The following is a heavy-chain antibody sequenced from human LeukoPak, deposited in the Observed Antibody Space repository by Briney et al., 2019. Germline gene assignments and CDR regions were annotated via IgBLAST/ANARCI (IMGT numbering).Heavy chain of an antibody. Sequence: SETLSLTCAVYGGSFSGYYWSWIRQPPGKGLEWIGEINHSGSTNYNPSLKSRVTISVDTSKNQFSLKLSSVTAADTAVYYCAREPYVDTAMVTEGDYRGQGTLVTVSS. CDR1: GGSFSGYY. CDR3: AREPYVDTAMVTEGDY. D-gene: IGHD5-18*01. J-gene: IGHJ4*02. V-gene: IGHV4-34*01. CDR2: INHSGST.